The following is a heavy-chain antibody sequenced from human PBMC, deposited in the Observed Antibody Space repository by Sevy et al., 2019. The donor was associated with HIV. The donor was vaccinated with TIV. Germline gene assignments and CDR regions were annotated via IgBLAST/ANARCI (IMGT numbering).Heavy chain of an antibody. CDR2: LIGGGSRT. J-gene: IGHJ6*02. CDR1: GFPFSSYA. Sequence: GGSLRLSCAASGFPFSSYAMSWVRQAPGKGLEWVSTLIGGGSRTYYADSVTGRFIISRDNSRNTLYLQMNSLRAEDXXXXXXXXXXXXXXXXXXXXXYGMDVCGRGTTVTVSS. CDR3: XXXXXXXXXXXXXXXYGMDV. V-gene: IGHV3-23*01.